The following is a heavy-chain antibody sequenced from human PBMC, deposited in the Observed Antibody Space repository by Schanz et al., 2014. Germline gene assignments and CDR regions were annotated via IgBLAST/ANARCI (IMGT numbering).Heavy chain of an antibody. CDR3: AKHVRSLTGNDY. J-gene: IGHJ4*02. Sequence: EVQLLESGGGLVRPGGSLRLSCAASGFTFSSYTMNWVRQAPGKGLEWVSAISGSGGSTVYADSVKGRFTISRDNSKNTLYLQVNSLRAEDTAVYYCAKHVRSLTGNDYWGQGTLVNVSS. CDR2: ISGSGGST. V-gene: IGHV3-23*01. CDR1: GFTFSSYT. D-gene: IGHD3-9*01.